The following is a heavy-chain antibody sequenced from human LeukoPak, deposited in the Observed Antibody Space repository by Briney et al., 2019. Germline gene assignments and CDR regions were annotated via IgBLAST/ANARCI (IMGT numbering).Heavy chain of an antibody. J-gene: IGHJ6*03. V-gene: IGHV4-61*02. CDR2: IYISGST. D-gene: IGHD3-10*01. Sequence: SETLSLTCTVSGGSISSNNYYWSWIRQPAGKGLEWIGRIYISGSTNYNPSRNSRVTISVDTSKNQISLKLSSVTAADTAVYYCARRVGRWFGERAYYYNYMDVWGKGTTVTVSS. CDR1: GGSISSNNYY. CDR3: ARRVGRWFGERAYYYNYMDV.